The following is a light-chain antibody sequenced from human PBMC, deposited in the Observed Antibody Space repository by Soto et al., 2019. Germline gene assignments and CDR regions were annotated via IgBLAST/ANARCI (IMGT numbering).Light chain of an antibody. Sequence: EIVLTQSPGTLSLSPGDRATLSYRASQTVSSSYLGWYQQKPGQAPRLLIYGASNRATGIPDRFSGSGSGTDFTLTISRLEPEDFAVYYCQQYGSSPPLTFGGGTKVEIK. V-gene: IGKV3-20*01. CDR3: QQYGSSPPLT. CDR2: GAS. J-gene: IGKJ4*01. CDR1: QTVSSSY.